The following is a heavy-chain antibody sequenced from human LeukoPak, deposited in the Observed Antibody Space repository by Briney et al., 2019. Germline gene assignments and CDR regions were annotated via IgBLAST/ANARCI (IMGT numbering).Heavy chain of an antibody. CDR3: ATAQGGSGSTSIKTHDAFDI. J-gene: IGHJ3*02. V-gene: IGHV1-24*01. CDR2: FDPEDGET. Sequence: VASVKVSCKVSGYTLTELSMHWVRQAPGKGLEWMGGFDPEDGETIYAQKFQGRVTMTEDTSTDTAYMELSSLRSEDTAVYYCATAQGGSGSTSIKTHDAFDIWGQGTMVTVSS. CDR1: GYTLTELS. D-gene: IGHD2-2*01.